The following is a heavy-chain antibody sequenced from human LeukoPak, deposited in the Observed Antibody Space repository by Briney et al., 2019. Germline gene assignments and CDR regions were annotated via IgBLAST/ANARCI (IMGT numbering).Heavy chain of an antibody. Sequence: ASVKVSCKASGGTLSSYAISWVRQAPGQGLEWMGRIIPIFGTANYAQKFQGRVTITTDESTSTAYMELSSLRSEDTAVYYCARGGLVVGVSNWFDPWGQGTLVTVSS. CDR3: ARGGLVVGVSNWFDP. V-gene: IGHV1-69*05. CDR1: GGTLSSYA. J-gene: IGHJ5*02. D-gene: IGHD2-2*01. CDR2: IIPIFGTA.